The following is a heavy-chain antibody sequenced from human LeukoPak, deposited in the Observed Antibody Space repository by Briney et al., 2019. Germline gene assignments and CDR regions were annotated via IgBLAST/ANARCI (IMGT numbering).Heavy chain of an antibody. CDR1: GGSISSDSYY. Sequence: SETLSLTCTVSGGSISSDSYYWAWIRQPPGKGLEWIASIYYSGSTYYNPSLKSRVTISVDTSRNQFSLKLSSVTAADTAVYYCARDRRPIAVAGVLRNWFDPWGQGTLVTVSS. CDR2: IYYSGST. D-gene: IGHD6-19*01. J-gene: IGHJ5*02. V-gene: IGHV4-39*07. CDR3: ARDRRPIAVAGVLRNWFDP.